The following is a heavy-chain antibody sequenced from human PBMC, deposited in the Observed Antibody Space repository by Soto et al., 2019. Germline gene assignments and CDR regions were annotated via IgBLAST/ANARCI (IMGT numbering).Heavy chain of an antibody. CDR3: ARDSNTAMVPYAFDI. CDR1: GYTFTSYG. J-gene: IGHJ3*02. Sequence: ASVKVSCKASGYTFTSYGISWVRQAPGQGLEWMGWISAYNGNTNYAQKLQGRVTMTTDTSTSTAYMELRSLRSDDTAVYYCARDSNTAMVPYAFDIWGQGTMVTVSS. V-gene: IGHV1-18*01. CDR2: ISAYNGNT. D-gene: IGHD5-18*01.